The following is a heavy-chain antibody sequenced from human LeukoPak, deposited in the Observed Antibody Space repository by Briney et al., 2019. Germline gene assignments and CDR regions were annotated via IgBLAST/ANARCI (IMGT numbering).Heavy chain of an antibody. D-gene: IGHD2-15*01. CDR3: AKVGTATFDY. CDR1: GFTFSSYA. J-gene: IGHJ4*02. Sequence: QTGGSLRLSCAASGFTFSSYAMSGVRQAPGKGLEGVSAISGSGGSTYYAASVKGRFTISRDNSKNTLYLQMNSLRAEDTAVYYCAKVGTATFDYWGQGTLVTVSS. CDR2: ISGSGGST. V-gene: IGHV3-23*01.